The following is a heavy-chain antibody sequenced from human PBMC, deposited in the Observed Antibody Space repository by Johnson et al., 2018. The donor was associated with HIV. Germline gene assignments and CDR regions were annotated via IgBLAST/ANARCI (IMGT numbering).Heavy chain of an antibody. CDR3: ARSGNRQWLVRGAFDI. Sequence: VQLVESGGGLVQPGGSLRLSCAASGFTVSSNYMSWVRQAPGKGLEWVGRLKSRADGGTTDYAVSVKDRFTILRDDSKNTLYLQMNSLRAEDTAVYYCARSGNRQWLVRGAFDIWGQGTMVTVSS. CDR2: LKSRADGGTT. CDR1: GFTVSSNY. D-gene: IGHD6-19*01. J-gene: IGHJ3*02. V-gene: IGHV3-15*01.